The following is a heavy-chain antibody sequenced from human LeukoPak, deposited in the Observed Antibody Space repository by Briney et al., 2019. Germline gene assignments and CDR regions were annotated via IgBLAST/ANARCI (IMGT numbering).Heavy chain of an antibody. V-gene: IGHV3-23*01. D-gene: IGHD3-10*01. CDR1: GFTVSSNY. CDR2: ISGSGGST. Sequence: GGSLRLSCAASGFTVSSNYMSWVRQAPGKGLEWVSAISGSGGSTYYADSVKGRFTISRDNSKNTLYLQMNSLRAEDTAVYYCVRFRGSFGLDYWGQGTLVTVSS. CDR3: VRFRGSFGLDY. J-gene: IGHJ4*02.